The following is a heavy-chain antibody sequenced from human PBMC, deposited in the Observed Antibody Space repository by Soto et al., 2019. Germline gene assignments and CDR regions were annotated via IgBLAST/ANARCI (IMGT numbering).Heavy chain of an antibody. D-gene: IGHD3-16*02. CDR1: GFTFSRHW. V-gene: IGHV3-74*01. Sequence: EVQLVESGGGLVQPGTGGSLRLSCAASGFTFSRHWMHWVRQGPGKGLLWVSRISPDGSTTTYADSVKGRLTVSRDNAQSILYLQLSRLKAEDTAVYYCARGSAGGGGGGYHDSWGQGTLVTVSS. CDR2: ISPDGSTT. J-gene: IGHJ4*02. CDR3: ARGSAGGGGGGYHDS.